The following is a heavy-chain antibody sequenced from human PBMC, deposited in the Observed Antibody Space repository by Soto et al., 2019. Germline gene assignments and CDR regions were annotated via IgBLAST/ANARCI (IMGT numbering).Heavy chain of an antibody. CDR1: GYTLYSHI. CDR2: INADYGNT. Sequence: ASVKVSCKASGYTLYSHIISWVRQAPGQGLEWMGRINADYGNTQYAQKFRGRVTMTTDTSTTTVYMELTNLRSDDTAVYYCARCIQGDYYYGLDVWGQGTTVTVSS. V-gene: IGHV1-18*01. CDR3: ARCIQGDYYYGLDV. D-gene: IGHD5-18*01. J-gene: IGHJ6*02.